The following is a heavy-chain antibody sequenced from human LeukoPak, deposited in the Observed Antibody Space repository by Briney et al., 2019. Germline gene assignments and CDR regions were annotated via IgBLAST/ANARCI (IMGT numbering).Heavy chain of an antibody. V-gene: IGHV3-53*01. CDR2: IYSGGST. D-gene: IGHD2-2*01. J-gene: IGHJ4*02. CDR1: GFTVSSNY. CDR3: AKADIVVVPATDY. Sequence: GGSLRLSCAASGFTVSSNYMSWVRQAPGKGLEWVSVIYSGGSTYYADSVKGRFTISRDNSKNTLYLQMNSLRAEDTAVYYCAKADIVVVPATDYWGQGTLVTVSS.